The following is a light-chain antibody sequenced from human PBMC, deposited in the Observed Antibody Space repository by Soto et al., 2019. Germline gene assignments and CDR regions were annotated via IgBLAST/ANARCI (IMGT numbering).Light chain of an antibody. CDR2: GAS. V-gene: IGKV3-15*01. J-gene: IGKJ1*01. Sequence: DIEMTQSPSTLSVSPGDRATLSCRASQSVSSNLAWYQQKPGQAPRLLIYGASTMHTGIPARFSGSGSGTDFTLTISSLQSEDFAVYYCQQHNNCRTWTFGQGTKVEIK. CDR1: QSVSSN. CDR3: QQHNNCRTWT.